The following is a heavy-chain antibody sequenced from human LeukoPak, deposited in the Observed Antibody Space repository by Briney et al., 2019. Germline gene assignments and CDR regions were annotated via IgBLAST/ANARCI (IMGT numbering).Heavy chain of an antibody. Sequence: GASVKVSCKASGYTFTGHYMHWVRQAPGRGLEWMGLINPNSGGTNYTQKFQGRVTMTRDTSISTAYMELSRLRSDDTAVYYCARLGGAQGSYWGQGTLVTVSS. CDR3: ARLGGAQGSY. V-gene: IGHV1-2*02. CDR2: INPNSGGT. J-gene: IGHJ4*02. CDR1: GYTFTGHY. D-gene: IGHD3-16*01.